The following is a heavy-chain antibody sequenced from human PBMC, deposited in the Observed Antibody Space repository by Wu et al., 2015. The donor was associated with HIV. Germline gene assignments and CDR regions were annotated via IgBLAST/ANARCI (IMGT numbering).Heavy chain of an antibody. CDR2: ISTYNGVT. V-gene: IGHV1-18*01. J-gene: IGHJ5*02. Sequence: XQLVQVLETEVKKSGASVKISCKASGYRFNTHGISWVRQAPGQGLEWLGWISTYNGVTNYAENLQDRVTMTIDTATSAAFLELKNLRFNDTAVYFCVRINRQLTKGAWFDPWGQGTLATVSS. CDR1: GYRFNTHG. CDR3: VRINRQLTKGAWFDP. D-gene: IGHD6-6*01.